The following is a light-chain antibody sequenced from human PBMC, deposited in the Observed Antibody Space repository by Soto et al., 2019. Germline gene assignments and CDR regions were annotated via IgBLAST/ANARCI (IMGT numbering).Light chain of an antibody. V-gene: IGKV3D-15*01. J-gene: IGKJ4*01. CDR2: DAS. CDR1: QDVSSK. Sequence: ELVVTQSPATLSVSPGERVTLSCRTSQDVSSKLAWYQHKAGQAPSLLIYDASTRATGTPARFSGSGSGTEFTLAVSSLLSEDYAVYFCQQYIRWPLTFGGGTKVEIK. CDR3: QQYIRWPLT.